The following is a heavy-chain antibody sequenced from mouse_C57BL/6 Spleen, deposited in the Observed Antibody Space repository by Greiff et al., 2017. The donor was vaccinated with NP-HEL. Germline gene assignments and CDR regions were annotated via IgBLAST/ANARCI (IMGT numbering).Heavy chain of an antibody. D-gene: IGHD4-1*01. V-gene: IGHV1-52*01. CDR1: GYTFTSYW. CDR3: AREGINWAYFDY. J-gene: IGHJ2*01. CDR2: IDPSDSET. Sequence: VQLQQPGAELVRPGSSVKLSCKASGYTFTSYWMHWVKQKPIQGLEWIGNIDPSDSETHYNQKFKDKATLTVDKSSSTAYMQLSSLTSEDSAVYYCAREGINWAYFDYWGQGTTLTVSS.